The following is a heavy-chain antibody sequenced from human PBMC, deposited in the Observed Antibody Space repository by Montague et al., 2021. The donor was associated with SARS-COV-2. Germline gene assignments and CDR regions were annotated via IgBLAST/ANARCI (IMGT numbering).Heavy chain of an antibody. CDR2: MYYTGHT. V-gene: IGHV4-61*01. D-gene: IGHD2-2*01. CDR3: ARSRANVPSHPGFDY. J-gene: IGHJ4*02. CDR1: GASVASGNFY. Sequence: SETLSLTCTVSGASVASGNFYWSWIWQPPGKGLEWIGYMYYTGHTNYNPSLESRVTMPVDPSKNQFSLALTSVTAADTAVYYCARSRANVPSHPGFDYWGQGALVTVSS.